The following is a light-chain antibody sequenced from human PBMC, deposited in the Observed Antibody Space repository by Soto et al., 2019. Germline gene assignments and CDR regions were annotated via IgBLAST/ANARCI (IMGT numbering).Light chain of an antibody. J-gene: IGLJ1*01. CDR1: SSDVGGYNY. CDR2: DVS. V-gene: IGLV2-14*01. Sequence: QCVLTQPASVSGSPGQSITISCTGTSSDVGGYNYVSWYQQHPGKAPKLMIYDVSNRPSGVSNRFSGSKSGNTASLTISGLQAEDEADYYCSSYTSSSTLGVFGTGTEVTVL. CDR3: SSYTSSSTLGV.